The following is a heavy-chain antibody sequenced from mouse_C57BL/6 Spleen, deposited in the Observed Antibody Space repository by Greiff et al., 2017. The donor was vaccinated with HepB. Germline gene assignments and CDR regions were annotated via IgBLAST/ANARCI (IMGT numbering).Heavy chain of an antibody. CDR1: GFTFSDYG. CDR2: ISSGSSTI. D-gene: IGHD1-1*01. Sequence: EVHLVESGGGLVKPGGSLKLSCAASGFTFSDYGMHWVRQAPEKGLEWVAYISSGSSTIYYADTVKGRFTISRDNAKNTLFLQMTSLRSEDTAMYYCARRGVYYYGSSYEENFDYWGQGTTLTVSS. CDR3: ARRGVYYYGSSYEENFDY. V-gene: IGHV5-17*01. J-gene: IGHJ2*01.